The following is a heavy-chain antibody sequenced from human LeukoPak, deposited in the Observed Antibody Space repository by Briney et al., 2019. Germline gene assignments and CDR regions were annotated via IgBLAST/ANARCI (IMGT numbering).Heavy chain of an antibody. Sequence: SETLSLTCGVSGVSFSGYYWTWIRQPPGKGLEWIGEIKHSGTTNSKPSLKTRVTFSVDTSKNQFSLRLSSVTAADTAAYYCARGLRNTIDYWGQGTLVTVSS. CDR3: ARGLRNTIDY. CDR2: IKHSGTT. CDR1: GVSFSGYY. J-gene: IGHJ4*02. V-gene: IGHV4-34*01.